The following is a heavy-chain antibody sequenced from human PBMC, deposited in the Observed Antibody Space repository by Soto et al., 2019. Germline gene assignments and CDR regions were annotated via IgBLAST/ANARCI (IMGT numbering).Heavy chain of an antibody. CDR1: GYTFTSYA. CDR2: INAGNGNT. D-gene: IGHD6-19*01. J-gene: IGHJ4*02. CDR3: AREYSSGWYDTFDY. V-gene: IGHV1-3*01. Sequence: QVQLVQSGAEVKKPGASVKVSCKASGYTFTSYAMHWVRQAPGQRPEWMGWINAGNGNTKYSQKFQGRVTITRDTSASTAYMELSSLRSEDTAVYYCAREYSSGWYDTFDYWGQGTLVTVSS.